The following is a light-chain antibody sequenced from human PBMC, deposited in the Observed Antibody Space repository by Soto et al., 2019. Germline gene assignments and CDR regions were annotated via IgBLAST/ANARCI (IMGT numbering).Light chain of an antibody. J-gene: IGLJ1*01. CDR3: AAWDDSLSGFYV. V-gene: IGLV1-47*01. CDR2: TNN. Sequence: QSVLTQPPSASGTPGQRLTISCSGSSSNIGSNYVYWYQQLPGTAPKLLIYTNNQRPSGVPARFSGSKSGTSDSLAIRGLRSEDEADYYCAAWDDSLSGFYVFGTGTKVTVL. CDR1: SSNIGSNY.